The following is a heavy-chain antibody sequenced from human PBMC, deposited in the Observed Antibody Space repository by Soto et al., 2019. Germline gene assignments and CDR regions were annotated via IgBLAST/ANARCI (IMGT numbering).Heavy chain of an antibody. Sequence: ASVKVSCKASGYTFTSYYMHWVRQAPGQGLEWMGIINPSGGSTSYAQKFQGRVTMTRDTSTSTVYMELSSLRSEDTAVYYCAREGQQLDPLESYYYKDVWGKGTTVTVSS. V-gene: IGHV1-46*03. J-gene: IGHJ6*03. D-gene: IGHD6-13*01. CDR3: AREGQQLDPLESYYYKDV. CDR1: GYTFTSYY. CDR2: INPSGGST.